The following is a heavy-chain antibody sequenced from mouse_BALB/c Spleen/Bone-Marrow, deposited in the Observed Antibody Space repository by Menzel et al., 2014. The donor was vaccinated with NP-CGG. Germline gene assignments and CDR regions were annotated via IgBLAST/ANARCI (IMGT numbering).Heavy chain of an antibody. Sequence: VKLMESGPGLVAPSQSLSITCTVSGFSLTSYGVHWVRQPPGKGLEWLGVIWAGGSTNYNSALMSRLSISKDNSKSXVFLKMNSLQTDDTAMYYCARDPVYDNYDAMDYWGQGTSVTVSS. CDR3: ARDPVYDNYDAMDY. CDR1: GFSLTSYG. J-gene: IGHJ4*01. V-gene: IGHV2-9*02. CDR2: IWAGGST. D-gene: IGHD2-3*01.